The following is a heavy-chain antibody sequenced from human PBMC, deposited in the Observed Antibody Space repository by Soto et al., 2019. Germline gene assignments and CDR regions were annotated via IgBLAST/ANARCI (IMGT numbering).Heavy chain of an antibody. Sequence: GALRLSCAASGFTFSYYPLHWVRRAPGKGLEWVSSISGVRDYIRYADSVKGRFAISRDNAKTSLYLQMNSLTAEDTAVYYCAREGVHNYTEYYFDYWGQGTLVTVSS. CDR2: ISGVRDYI. CDR3: AREGVHNYTEYYFDY. V-gene: IGHV3-21*06. D-gene: IGHD3-10*01. J-gene: IGHJ4*02. CDR1: GFTFSYYP.